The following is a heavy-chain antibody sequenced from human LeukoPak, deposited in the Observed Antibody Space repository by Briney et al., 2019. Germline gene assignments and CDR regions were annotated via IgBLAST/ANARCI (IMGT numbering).Heavy chain of an antibody. V-gene: IGHV1-69*13. CDR2: IIPIFGTA. D-gene: IGHD3-22*01. J-gene: IGHJ4*02. CDR1: GGTFSKYT. CDR3: ARGRDDSSGYYYDPFDY. Sequence: ASVKVSCKASGGTFSKYTISWVRQAPGQGLEWMGGIIPIFGTANYAQKFQGRVTITADESTSTAYMELSSLRSEDTAVYYCARGRDDSSGYYYDPFDYWGQGTLVTVSS.